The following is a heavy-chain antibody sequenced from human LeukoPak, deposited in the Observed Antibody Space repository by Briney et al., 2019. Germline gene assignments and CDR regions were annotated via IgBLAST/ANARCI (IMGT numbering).Heavy chain of an antibody. V-gene: IGHV1-46*01. J-gene: IGHJ3*02. CDR1: GGTFTSYA. CDR2: INPSGGST. D-gene: IGHD1-1*01. Sequence: ASVKVSCKASGGTFTSYAISWVRQAPGQGLEWMGIINPSGGSTSYAQKFQGRVTMTRDTSTSTVYMELSSLRSEDTAVYYCARENGQPMTRGAFDIWGQGTMVTVSS. CDR3: ARENGQPMTRGAFDI.